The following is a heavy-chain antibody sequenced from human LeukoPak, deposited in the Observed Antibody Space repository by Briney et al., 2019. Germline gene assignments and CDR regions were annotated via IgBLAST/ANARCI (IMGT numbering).Heavy chain of an antibody. CDR2: ISYDGSNK. V-gene: IGHV3-30-3*01. D-gene: IGHD4-17*01. J-gene: IGHJ4*02. Sequence: GGSLRLSCAASGFTFSSYWMSWVRQAPGKGLEWVAVISYDGSNKYYADSVKGRFTISRDNSKNTLYLQMSSLRAEDTAVYYCARVIESDYGDYADYWGQGTLVTVSS. CDR3: ARVIESDYGDYADY. CDR1: GFTFSSYW.